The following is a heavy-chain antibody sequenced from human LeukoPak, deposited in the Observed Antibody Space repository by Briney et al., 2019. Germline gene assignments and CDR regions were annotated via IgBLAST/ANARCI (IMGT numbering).Heavy chain of an antibody. CDR3: ARAPTMSYFDY. CDR1: GGSVSSGSYY. D-gene: IGHD5-24*01. Sequence: SETLSLTCTVSGGSVSSGSYYWSWIRQPPGKGLEWIGYIYYSGSTNYNPSLKSRVTISVDTSKNQFSLKLSSVTAADTAVYYCARAPTMSYFDYWGQGALVIVS. J-gene: IGHJ4*02. CDR2: IYYSGST. V-gene: IGHV4-61*01.